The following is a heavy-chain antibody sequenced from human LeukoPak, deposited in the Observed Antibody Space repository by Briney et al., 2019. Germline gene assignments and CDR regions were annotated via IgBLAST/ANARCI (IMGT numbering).Heavy chain of an antibody. D-gene: IGHD3-9*01. J-gene: IGHJ6*03. CDR3: ARRDYDILTGYSYYYMDV. Sequence: PSETLSLTCSFSGGSISSYYWSWIRQPPGKGLEWIGYIYYSGSTNYNPSLKSRVTISVDTSKNQFSLKLSSVTATDTAVYYCARRDYDILTGYSYYYMDVWGKGTTVTVSS. V-gene: IGHV4-59*08. CDR1: GGSISSYY. CDR2: IYYSGST.